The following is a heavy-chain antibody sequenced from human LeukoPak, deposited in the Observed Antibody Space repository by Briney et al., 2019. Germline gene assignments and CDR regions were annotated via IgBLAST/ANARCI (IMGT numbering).Heavy chain of an antibody. V-gene: IGHV4-4*08. CDR3: ARRAYYDTSGYSPASGYFDV. J-gene: IGHJ2*01. D-gene: IGHD3-22*01. Sequence: SETLSLTCTVSGGSIFGYYFNWIRHPPGKGLEWIGYVYSNGITNYSPSFRSRGTISIATSKNQFSLRLRSVTAADTATYYCARRAYYDTSGYSPASGYFDVWGRGNVVTV. CDR1: GGSIFGYY. CDR2: VYSNGIT.